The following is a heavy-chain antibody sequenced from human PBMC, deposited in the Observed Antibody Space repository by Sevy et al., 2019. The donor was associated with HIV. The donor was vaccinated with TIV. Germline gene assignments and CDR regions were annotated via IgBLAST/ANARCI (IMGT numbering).Heavy chain of an antibody. J-gene: IGHJ4*02. CDR2: IKPNRGDT. D-gene: IGHD3-3*01. V-gene: IGHV1-2*02. CDR1: GYTFTGQY. CDR3: ARTLADFWSGHRSYFDY. Sequence: ASVKVSCKASGYTFTGQYFHWVRQAPGQGLEWMGYIKPNRGDTIYAQKFQGRVTMTRDTSISTVYMELNRLRSDDAAVYYCARTLADFWSGHRSYFDYWGQGTLVTVSS.